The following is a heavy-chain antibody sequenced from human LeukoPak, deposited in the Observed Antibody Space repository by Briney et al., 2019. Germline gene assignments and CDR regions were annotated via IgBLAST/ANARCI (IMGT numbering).Heavy chain of an antibody. J-gene: IGHJ4*02. CDR1: GGSFSGYY. CDR3: ASGPRSQGSEFDY. CDR2: INHSGST. D-gene: IGHD1-14*01. V-gene: IGHV4-34*01. Sequence: PSETLSLTCAVYGGSFSGYYWSWVRQPPGKGLEWIGEINHSGSTNYNPYLKSRVTISVDTSKNQFSLKLSSVTAADTAVYYCASGPRSQGSEFDYWGQGTLATVSS.